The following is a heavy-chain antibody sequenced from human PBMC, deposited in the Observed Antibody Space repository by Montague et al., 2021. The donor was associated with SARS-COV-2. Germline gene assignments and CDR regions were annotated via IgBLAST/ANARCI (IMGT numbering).Heavy chain of an antibody. CDR3: ATQEDPSGWIPGPFDF. V-gene: IGHV4-39*01. D-gene: IGHD6-19*01. CDR2: IYYRGST. CDR1: GGSISSSTYY. Sequence: SETLSLTCTVSGGSISSSTYYWAWIRQPPGKGLEWIGSIYYRGSTYYNPSLTSRVFISVDTSKKQLSLTLTSVTAADTAVYDWATQEDPSGWIPGPFDFWGQGTLLSVSS. J-gene: IGHJ4*02.